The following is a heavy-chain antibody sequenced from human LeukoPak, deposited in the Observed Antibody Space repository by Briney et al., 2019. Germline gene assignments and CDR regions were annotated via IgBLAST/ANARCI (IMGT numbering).Heavy chain of an antibody. CDR1: GGTFSSYA. V-gene: IGHV1-69*13. Sequence: SVKVSCKASGGTFSSYAISWVRQAPGQGLEWMGGIIPIFGTANYAQKFQGRVTITADEPTSTAYMELSSLRSEDTAVYYCARGRLRTTGTGWFDPWGQGTLVTVSS. D-gene: IGHD1-1*01. CDR3: ARGRLRTTGTGWFDP. J-gene: IGHJ5*02. CDR2: IIPIFGTA.